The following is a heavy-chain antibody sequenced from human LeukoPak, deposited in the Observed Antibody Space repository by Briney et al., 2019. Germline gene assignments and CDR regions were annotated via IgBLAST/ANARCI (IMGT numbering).Heavy chain of an antibody. D-gene: IGHD3-9*01. Sequence: PSETLSLTYAVYGGSFSGYYWSWIRQPPGKGLEWIGEINHSGSTNYNPSLKSRVTISVDASKNQFSLKLSSVTAADTAVYYCARGSALRYFDWLWDYWGQGTLVTVSS. CDR1: GGSFSGYY. J-gene: IGHJ4*02. CDR2: INHSGST. V-gene: IGHV4-34*01. CDR3: ARGSALRYFDWLWDY.